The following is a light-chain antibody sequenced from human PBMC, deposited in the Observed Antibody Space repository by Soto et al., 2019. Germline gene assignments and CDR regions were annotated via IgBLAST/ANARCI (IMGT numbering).Light chain of an antibody. CDR2: EVV. J-gene: IGLJ1*01. V-gene: IGLV2-8*01. Sequence: QSVLTQPLSASVSPGQSVTISCTGTKNDIGVYDFVSWYQHHPGKAPRLIIYEVVQRPSGVPDRFSGSKSGNTASLTVSGLQAADEADYFCKSYAGSNTYVFGSGTKV. CDR3: KSYAGSNTYV. CDR1: KNDIGVYDF.